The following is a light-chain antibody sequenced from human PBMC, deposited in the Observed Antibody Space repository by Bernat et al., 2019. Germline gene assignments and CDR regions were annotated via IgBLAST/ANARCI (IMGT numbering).Light chain of an antibody. J-gene: IGKJ5*01. CDR1: QGISNY. CDR2: AAS. Sequence: DIQMTQSPSSLSASVGDRVTITCRVSQGISNYLAWYQQKPGKVPKLLIYAASTLQSGVPSRFSGIGSGTDFTLTISSLQPEDVATYYCQKYNSAPLTFGQGTRLEIK. CDR3: QKYNSAPLT. V-gene: IGKV1-27*01.